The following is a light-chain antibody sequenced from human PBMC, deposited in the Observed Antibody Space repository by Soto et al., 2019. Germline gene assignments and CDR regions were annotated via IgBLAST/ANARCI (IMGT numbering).Light chain of an antibody. CDR2: GTS. V-gene: IGLV1-40*01. CDR1: DSNIGANLV. J-gene: IGLJ3*02. CDR3: SSYTRTTTFVV. Sequence: QSVLTQPPSVSGAPGQRVTITCSGSDSNIGANLVVYWYRQLPGTAPKVLIYGTSNRPSGVPDRFSGFKSGTSASLVITGLQAEDEADYYCSSYTRTTTFVVFGGGTKLTVL.